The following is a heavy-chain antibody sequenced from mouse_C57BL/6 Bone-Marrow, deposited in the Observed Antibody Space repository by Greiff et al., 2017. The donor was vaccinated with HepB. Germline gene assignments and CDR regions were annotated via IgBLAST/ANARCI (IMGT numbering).Heavy chain of an antibody. D-gene: IGHD2-3*01. CDR1: GFTFSSYA. Sequence: EVKLMESGGGLVKPGGSLKLSCAASGFTFSSYAMSWVRQTPEKRLEWVATISDGGSYTYYPDNVKGRFTISRDNAKNNLYLQMSHLKSEDTAMYYCARDDGYFLYYFDYWGQGTTLTVSS. CDR3: ARDDGYFLYYFDY. V-gene: IGHV5-4*01. CDR2: ISDGGSYT. J-gene: IGHJ2*01.